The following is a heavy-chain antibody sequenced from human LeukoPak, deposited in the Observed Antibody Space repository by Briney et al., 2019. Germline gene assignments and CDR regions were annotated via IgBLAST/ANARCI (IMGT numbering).Heavy chain of an antibody. V-gene: IGHV3-48*03. D-gene: IGHD4-17*01. Sequence: PGGSLRLSCAASGFTFSSHEMNWVRQAPGKGLEWVSYISSSGSTIYYADSVKGRFTISRDNAKNSLYLQMNSLRAEDTAVYYCAMSRATVPTRSFDYWGQGTLVTVSS. CDR1: GFTFSSHE. CDR2: ISSSGSTI. CDR3: AMSRATVPTRSFDY. J-gene: IGHJ4*02.